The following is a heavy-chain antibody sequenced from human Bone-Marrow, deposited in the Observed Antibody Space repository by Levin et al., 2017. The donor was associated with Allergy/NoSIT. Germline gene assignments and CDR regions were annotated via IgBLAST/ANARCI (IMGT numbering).Heavy chain of an antibody. CDR1: GYTFTGYY. CDR2: INPNSGGT. V-gene: IGHV1-2*06. CDR3: ARAVTMVQGVIITGGHYYYYYYMDV. Sequence: PGESLKISCKASGYTFTGYYMHWVRQAPGQGLEWMGRINPNSGGTNYAQKFQGRVTMTRDTSISTAYMELSRLRSDDTAVYYCARAVTMVQGVIITGGHYYYYYYMDVWGKGTTVTVSS. J-gene: IGHJ6*03. D-gene: IGHD3-10*01.